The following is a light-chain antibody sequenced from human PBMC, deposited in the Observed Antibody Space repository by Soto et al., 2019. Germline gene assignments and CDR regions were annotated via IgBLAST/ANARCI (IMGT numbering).Light chain of an antibody. Sequence: DIPLTQSPSFLSASVGDRVTITCRASQGISSLLTWYQQKPGKAPKLLIYAASTLQSGVPSRFSGGGSGTDFTLTISSLQPEDFATYYCLHFNDFPLTFGGGTKLEVK. CDR1: QGISSL. CDR2: AAS. CDR3: LHFNDFPLT. V-gene: IGKV1-9*01. J-gene: IGKJ4*01.